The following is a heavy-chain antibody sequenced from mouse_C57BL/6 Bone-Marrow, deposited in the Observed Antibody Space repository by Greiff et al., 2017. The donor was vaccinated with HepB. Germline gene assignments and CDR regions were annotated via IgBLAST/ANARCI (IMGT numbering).Heavy chain of an antibody. D-gene: IGHD1-1*01. CDR2: IDPSDSYT. V-gene: IGHV1-69*01. CDR1: GYTFTSYW. CDR3: AREGLYGSSSWDFDY. J-gene: IGHJ2*01. Sequence: QVQLQQPGAELVMPGASVKLSCKASGYTFTSYWMHWVKQRPGQGLEWIGEIDPSDSYTNYNQKFKGKSTLTVDKSSSTAYMQLSSLTSEDSAVYYCAREGLYGSSSWDFDYWGHGTTLTVSS.